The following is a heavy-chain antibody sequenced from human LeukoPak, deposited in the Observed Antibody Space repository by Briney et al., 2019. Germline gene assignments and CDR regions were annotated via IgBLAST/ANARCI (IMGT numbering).Heavy chain of an antibody. J-gene: IGHJ4*02. V-gene: IGHV3-48*03. CDR2: ISSSGSTI. CDR1: GFTFSSYE. Sequence: GGSLRLFCAASGFTFSSYEMNWVRQAPGKGLEWVSYISSSGSTIYYADSVKGRFTISRDNAKNSLYLQMNSLRAEDTAVYYCARDSGIAAEDYWGQGTLVTVSS. CDR3: ARDSGIAAEDY. D-gene: IGHD6-13*01.